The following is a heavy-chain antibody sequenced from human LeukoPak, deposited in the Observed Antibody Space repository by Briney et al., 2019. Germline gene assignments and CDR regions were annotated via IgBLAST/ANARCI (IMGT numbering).Heavy chain of an antibody. D-gene: IGHD2-2*01. Sequence: SETLSLTCAVYGGSFSGYYWSWIRQPPGKGLEWIGEINHRGSTNYNPSLKSRVTISVDTSKNQFSLKLSSVTAADTAVYYCARVVSAMPNWFDPWGQGTLVTVSS. J-gene: IGHJ5*02. CDR2: INHRGST. V-gene: IGHV4-34*01. CDR3: ARVVSAMPNWFDP. CDR1: GGSFSGYY.